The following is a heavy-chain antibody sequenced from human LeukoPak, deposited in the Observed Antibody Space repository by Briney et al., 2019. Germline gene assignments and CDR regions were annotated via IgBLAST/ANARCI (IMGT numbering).Heavy chain of an antibody. V-gene: IGHV3-23*01. CDR1: GFTFSTYA. CDR3: AKEATVTTQYHFYGMDL. CDR2: VSDGGGAT. J-gene: IGHJ6*02. Sequence: PGGSLRLSCAASGFTFSTYAMAWVRQAPGKGLEWVSTVSDGGGATYHADSVKGRFTISRDNSKNTLYLQMNSLRAEDTAVYYCAKEATVTTQYHFYGMDLWGQGTTVTVSS. D-gene: IGHD4-17*01.